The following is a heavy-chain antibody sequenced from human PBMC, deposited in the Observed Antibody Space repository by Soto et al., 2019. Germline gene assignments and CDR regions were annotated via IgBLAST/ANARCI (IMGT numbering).Heavy chain of an antibody. Sequence: QVQLQQWGAGLLKPSETLSLTCGVSGSSFSGYQWAWIRQPPGKGLEWLGEINDSGNVNYNQSPNSRVTVLVDTSTKEKALRLSSVTAADTAVYYCARGLHLSFGELSRRGGYYCHGDVGSKGSAVIVSS. CDR3: ARGLHLSFGELSRRGGYYCHGDV. J-gene: IGHJ6*03. CDR2: INDSGNV. D-gene: IGHD3-10*01. CDR1: GSSFSGYQ. V-gene: IGHV4-34*02.